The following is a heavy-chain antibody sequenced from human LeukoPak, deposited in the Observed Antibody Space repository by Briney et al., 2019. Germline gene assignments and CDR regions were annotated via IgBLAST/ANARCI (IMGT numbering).Heavy chain of an antibody. CDR1: GYTFTSYG. D-gene: IGHD6-6*01. CDR3: ARAMQLGNYFDY. Sequence: ASVKVSCKASGYTFTSYGISWVRQAPGQGLEWMGGIIPIFGTANYAQKFQGRVTITADKSTSTAYMELSSLRSEDTAVYYCARAMQLGNYFDYWGQGTLVTVSS. V-gene: IGHV1-69*06. CDR2: IIPIFGTA. J-gene: IGHJ4*02.